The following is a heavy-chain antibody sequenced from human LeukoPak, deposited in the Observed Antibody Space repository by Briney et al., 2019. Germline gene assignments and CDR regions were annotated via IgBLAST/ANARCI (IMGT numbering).Heavy chain of an antibody. Sequence: GGSLRLSCAASAFTVSSKYMTWVRQAPGKGLEWVSVIYRGGNTYYANSVTGRFSISRDNSKTTVYLQLNSLRGKYTAVYYCAKGLFDWNYYWGQGTLVIVYS. D-gene: IGHD1-7*01. CDR2: IYRGGNT. J-gene: IGHJ4*02. CDR3: AKGLFDWNYY. V-gene: IGHV3-53*01. CDR1: AFTVSSKY.